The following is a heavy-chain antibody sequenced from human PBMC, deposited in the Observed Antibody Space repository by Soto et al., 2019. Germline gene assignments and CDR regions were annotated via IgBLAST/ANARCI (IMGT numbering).Heavy chain of an antibody. CDR2: INTGGNTI. CDR1: GFTFSTSS. J-gene: IGHJ6*02. Sequence: GGSLRLSYVGSGFTFSTSSFNWVRQAPGKGLEWVAYINTGGNTIYHADSVQGRFSISRDNGKKSLFLQMNRLRPEDTAVYYCTRDPCGSGNNYNWAYYYYGMDVWGQGTTVTVSS. CDR3: TRDPCGSGNNYNWAYYYYGMDV. D-gene: IGHD3-10*01. V-gene: IGHV3-48*01.